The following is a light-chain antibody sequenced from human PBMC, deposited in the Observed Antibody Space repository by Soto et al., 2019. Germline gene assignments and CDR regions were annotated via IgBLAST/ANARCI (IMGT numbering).Light chain of an antibody. CDR2: EVN. J-gene: IGLJ1*01. V-gene: IGLV2-8*01. CDR1: SSDVGGYNY. Sequence: QSALTQTPSASWSPGQSVAISCTGTSSDVGGYNYVSWYQQHPGKAPKLMIYEVNKRPSGVPDRFSGSKSGNTASLTVSGLQAEDEADYYCSSYAGSSNVFGTGTKVTVL. CDR3: SSYAGSSNV.